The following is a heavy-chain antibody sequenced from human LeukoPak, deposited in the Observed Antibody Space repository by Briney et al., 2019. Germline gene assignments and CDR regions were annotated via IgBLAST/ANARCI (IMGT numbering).Heavy chain of an antibody. V-gene: IGHV1-69*13. CDR3: ARANWFDP. Sequence: SVKVSCKASGYTFTKYYMHWVRQAPGQGLEWMGGIIPIFGTANYAQKFQGRVTITADESTSTAYMELSSLRSEDTAVYYCARANWFDPWGQGTLVTVSS. CDR2: IIPIFGTA. CDR1: GYTFTKYY. J-gene: IGHJ5*02.